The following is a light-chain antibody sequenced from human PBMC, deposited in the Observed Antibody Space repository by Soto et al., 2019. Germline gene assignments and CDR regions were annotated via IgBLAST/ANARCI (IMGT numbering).Light chain of an antibody. J-gene: IGKJ4*01. CDR2: DAS. V-gene: IGKV3-11*01. CDR3: QQRSTWPLT. Sequence: EIVFTQSPATLSSAPGERATVSSRASQSFSSYLAGYQQKPGQAPRLLIYDASNRATGIPARFSGSGSGTDFTLSISSLEPEDFAVYYCQQRSTWPLTFGEGTKVEIK. CDR1: QSFSSY.